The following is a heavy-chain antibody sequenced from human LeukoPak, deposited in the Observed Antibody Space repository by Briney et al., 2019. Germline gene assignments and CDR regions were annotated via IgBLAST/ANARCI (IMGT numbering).Heavy chain of an antibody. CDR3: ARGLQFLDY. CDR2: IYYSGST. J-gene: IGHJ4*02. D-gene: IGHD4-11*01. CDR1: GGSISSYY. Sequence: PSETLSLTCTVSGGSISSYYWSWIRQPPGKGLEWIGYIYYSGSTNYNPSLKSRVTISVDTSKNQFSLKLSSVTAADTAVYYCARGLQFLDYWGQGTLVTVSS. V-gene: IGHV4-59*08.